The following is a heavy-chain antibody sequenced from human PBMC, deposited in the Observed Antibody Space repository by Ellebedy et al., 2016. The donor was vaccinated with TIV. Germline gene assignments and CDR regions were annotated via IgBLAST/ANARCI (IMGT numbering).Heavy chain of an antibody. Sequence: GGSLRLSCAASGFTFSSYSMNWVRQAPGKGLEWVSSISSSSSYIYYADSVKGRFTISRDNAKNSLYLQMNSLRAEDTAVYYCARGLDDSSGYYYPMIDYWGQGTLVTVSS. CDR3: ARGLDDSSGYYYPMIDY. V-gene: IGHV3-21*01. J-gene: IGHJ4*02. CDR1: GFTFSSYS. CDR2: ISSSSSYI. D-gene: IGHD3-22*01.